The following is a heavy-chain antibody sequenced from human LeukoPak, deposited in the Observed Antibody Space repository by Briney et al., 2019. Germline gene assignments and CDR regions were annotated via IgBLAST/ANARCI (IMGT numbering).Heavy chain of an antibody. D-gene: IGHD6-13*01. CDR3: ARSLHSSWYYYNIRYFGFDY. J-gene: IGHJ4*02. Sequence: SETLSLTCTVSGGSISSSSYYWGWIRQPPGKGLEWIGSIYYSGSTYYNPSLKSRVTISVDTSKNQFSLKLSSVTAADTAVYYCARSLHSSWYYYNIRYFGFDYWGQGTLVTVSS. CDR1: GGSISSSSYY. CDR2: IYYSGST. V-gene: IGHV4-39*01.